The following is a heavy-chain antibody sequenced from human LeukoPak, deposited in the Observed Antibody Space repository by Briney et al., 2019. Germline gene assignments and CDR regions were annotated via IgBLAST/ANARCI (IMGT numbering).Heavy chain of an antibody. J-gene: IGHJ6*02. Sequence: GASVKVSCKASGYTFTSYYMHWVRQAPGQGLEWMGIIDPSGGSTSYTQKFQGRVTMTRDTSTSTVYMELSSLRSEDTAVYYCARVGYSGSYPLRAGMDVWGQGTTVTVSS. D-gene: IGHD1-26*01. CDR1: GYTFTSYY. V-gene: IGHV1-46*01. CDR2: IDPSGGST. CDR3: ARVGYSGSYPLRAGMDV.